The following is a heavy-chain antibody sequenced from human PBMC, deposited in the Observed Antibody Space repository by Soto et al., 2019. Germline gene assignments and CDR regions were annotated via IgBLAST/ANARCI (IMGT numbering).Heavy chain of an antibody. CDR1: GYTFTAYY. CDR3: ARLDGTNSHFDY. D-gene: IGHD2-8*01. Sequence: VASVKVSCKTSGYTFTAYYMHWVRQAPGEGLEWMGWINPNSGGTNYAQKFKGCVTMTRDTSITTAYMELTSLKSDDTSFYYCARLDGTNSHFDYWGQGSLVTVSS. V-gene: IGHV1-2*04. J-gene: IGHJ4*02. CDR2: INPNSGGT.